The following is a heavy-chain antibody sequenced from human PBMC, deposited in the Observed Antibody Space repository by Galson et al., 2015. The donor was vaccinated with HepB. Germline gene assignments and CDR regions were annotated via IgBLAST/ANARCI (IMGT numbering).Heavy chain of an antibody. CDR2: ISGSGGRI. D-gene: IGHD3-22*01. CDR1: GFTFSTYA. V-gene: IGHV3-23*01. Sequence: SLRLSCAASGFTFSTYAMSWVRQAPGKGLEWVSVISGSGGRIYYADSVKGRFTISRDNSKNTVYLQMNSLRAEDTAVYYCARVSYDSTGYYYYDYWGQGILVTASS. CDR3: ARVSYDSTGYYYYDY. J-gene: IGHJ4*02.